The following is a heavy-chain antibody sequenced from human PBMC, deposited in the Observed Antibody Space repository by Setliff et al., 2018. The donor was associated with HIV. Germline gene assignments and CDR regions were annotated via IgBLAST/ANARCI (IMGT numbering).Heavy chain of an antibody. V-gene: IGHV4-39*01. Sequence: LTCTVSGASIPSSSHYWGWIRQPPGKGLQWIGTIFSSGSTYYDPSLKSRVTISIDSTKNQISLKLNFVTAADTAVYYCARHVDIVAPFDFWGQGTLVTVSS. D-gene: IGHD5-12*01. CDR1: GASIPSSSHY. CDR3: ARHVDIVAPFDF. CDR2: IFSSGST. J-gene: IGHJ4*02.